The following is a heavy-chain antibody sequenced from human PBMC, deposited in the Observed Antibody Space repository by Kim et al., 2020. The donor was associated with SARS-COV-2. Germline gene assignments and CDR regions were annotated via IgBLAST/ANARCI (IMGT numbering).Heavy chain of an antibody. CDR1: GFTFSGSV. CDR3: TSGLQTTYGMDV. D-gene: IGHD4-4*01. CDR2: VKTKANNYAT. Sequence: GESLKISCAASGFTFSGSVIHWVRQASSKGLECVGRVKTKANNYATVYGASVKGRFTISRDDSKSTAFLQMNSLKTEDTAVYYCTSGLQTTYGMDVWGQGTTVTVSS. J-gene: IGHJ6*02. V-gene: IGHV3-73*01.